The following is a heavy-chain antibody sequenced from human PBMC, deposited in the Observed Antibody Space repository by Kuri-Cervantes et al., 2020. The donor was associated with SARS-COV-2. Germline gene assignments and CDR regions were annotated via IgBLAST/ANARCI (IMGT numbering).Heavy chain of an antibody. CDR3: ARDSPAYCSSTSCYFFDY. Sequence: SETLSLTCTVSGYSISSGYYWGWIRQPPGKGLEWIGSIYHSGSTYYNPSLKSRVTISVDTSKNQFSLKLSSVTAADTAVYYCARDSPAYCSSTSCYFFDYWGQGTLVTVSS. D-gene: IGHD2-2*01. CDR2: IYHSGST. CDR1: GYSISSGYY. V-gene: IGHV4-38-2*02. J-gene: IGHJ4*02.